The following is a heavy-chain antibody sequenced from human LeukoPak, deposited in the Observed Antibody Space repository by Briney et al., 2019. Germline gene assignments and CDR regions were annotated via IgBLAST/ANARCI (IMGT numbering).Heavy chain of an antibody. D-gene: IGHD6-19*01. J-gene: IGHJ4*02. CDR2: IRGSGDYT. Sequence: GGSLRLSCAAPGFTFSSHAMSWVRQAAGKGLEWVSSIRGSGDYTYYADSAKGRFTISRDNSKNTLYLQMNSLRAEDTALYYCAKAQKYTSDLDYWGQGILLTVSS. CDR1: GFTFSSHA. CDR3: AKAQKYTSDLDY. V-gene: IGHV3-23*01.